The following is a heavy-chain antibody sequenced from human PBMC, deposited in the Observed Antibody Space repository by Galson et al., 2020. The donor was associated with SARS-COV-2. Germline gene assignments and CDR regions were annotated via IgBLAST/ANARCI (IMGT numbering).Heavy chain of an antibody. J-gene: IGHJ4*02. CDR1: GFTFSSYW. Sequence: GGSLRLSCAASGFTFSSYWMHWVRQAPGEGLVWVSRIKSDGSDAKYADSVKGRFTISRDNAKNTLYLQLNSLRVEDTAVYYCARDGNWKPDSWGQGTLVTVSS. D-gene: IGHD1-1*01. CDR2: IKSDGSDA. V-gene: IGHV3-74*03. CDR3: ARDGNWKPDS.